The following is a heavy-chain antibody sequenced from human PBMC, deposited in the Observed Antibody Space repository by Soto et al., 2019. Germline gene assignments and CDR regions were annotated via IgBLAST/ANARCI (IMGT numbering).Heavy chain of an antibody. CDR2: INPSGGST. CDR3: ARDRVYSNPRGEDYYYGMDV. J-gene: IGHJ6*02. D-gene: IGHD4-4*01. Sequence: ASVKVSCKASGYTFTSYYMHWVRQAPGQGLEWMGIINPSGGSTSYAQKFQGRVTMTRDTSTSTVYMELSSLRSEDTAVYYCARDRVYSNPRGEDYYYGMDVWGQGTTVTVSS. CDR1: GYTFTSYY. V-gene: IGHV1-46*01.